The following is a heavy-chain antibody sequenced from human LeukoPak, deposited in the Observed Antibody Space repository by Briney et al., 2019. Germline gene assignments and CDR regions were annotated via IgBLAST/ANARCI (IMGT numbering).Heavy chain of an antibody. CDR3: ARLPEGAAAIEFGY. V-gene: IGHV1-69*04. J-gene: IGHJ4*02. Sequence: GASVSVSCKASGGTFSSYAISGVRQAPGQGLEWMGRIIPILGIANYAQKFQGRVTITADKSTSTAYMELSSLRSEDTAVYYCARLPEGAAAIEFGYWGQGTLVTVSS. CDR2: IIPILGIA. CDR1: GGTFSSYA. D-gene: IGHD2-2*01.